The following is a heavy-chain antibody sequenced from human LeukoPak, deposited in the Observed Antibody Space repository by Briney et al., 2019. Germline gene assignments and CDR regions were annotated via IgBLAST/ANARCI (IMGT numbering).Heavy chain of an antibody. CDR2: IYHSGST. CDR1: DGSISSSNW. CDR3: TNSPHSGIGTGGRPYYFDY. V-gene: IGHV4-4*02. D-gene: IGHD6-13*01. Sequence: PSGTLSLTCTVSDGSISSSNWWSWVRQPPGKGLEWIGEIYHSGSTNYNPSLKSRVTISVDKSKNQFSLKLSSVTAADTAVYYCTNSPHSGIGTGGRPYYFDYWGQGTLVTVSS. J-gene: IGHJ4*02.